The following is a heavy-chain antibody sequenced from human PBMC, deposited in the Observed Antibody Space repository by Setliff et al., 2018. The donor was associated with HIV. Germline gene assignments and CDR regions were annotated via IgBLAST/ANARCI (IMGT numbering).Heavy chain of an antibody. J-gene: IGHJ3*01. Sequence: PSETLSLTCTVSGGSISSGSYYWNWIRQPAGKGLEWVGQISTGGATDYNSSLKSRVTISLDKSKNQFSLRLNSVTAADTAVYYCARVLDGNHYDAFNLWGQGTTGT. D-gene: IGHD1-26*01. CDR3: ARVLDGNHYDAFNL. CDR1: GGSISSGSYY. V-gene: IGHV4-61*09. CDR2: ISTGGAT.